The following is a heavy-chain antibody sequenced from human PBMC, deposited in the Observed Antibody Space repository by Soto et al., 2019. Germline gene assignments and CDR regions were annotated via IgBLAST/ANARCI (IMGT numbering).Heavy chain of an antibody. CDR3: ARDPHRYCSTTHCPSGGAFDV. J-gene: IGHJ3*01. D-gene: IGHD2-2*01. Sequence: SATLYLTCTVSVSSLSSDYGRWMPQPPGEWLSCLGYVYDYGSSNSNPSLKSRVTISLGTSRTQFSLKLSSVTATETAVYYCARDPHRYCSTTHCPSGGAFDVWGQGTMVTVSS. CDR2: VYDYGSS. V-gene: IGHV4-59*13. CDR1: VSSLSSDY.